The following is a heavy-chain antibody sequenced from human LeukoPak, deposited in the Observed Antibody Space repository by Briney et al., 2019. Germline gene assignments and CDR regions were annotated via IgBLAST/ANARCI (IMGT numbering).Heavy chain of an antibody. CDR2: ISGSGGRT. Sequence: PGRSLRLSCAASGFTFSSYAMSWVRQAPGKGLEWVSAISGSGGRTYYADSVEGRFTISRDNSKNTLYLQMNSLRAEDTAVYYCAKTQEDWELLGETTFDYWGQGTLVTVSS. D-gene: IGHD1-26*01. J-gene: IGHJ4*02. CDR3: AKTQEDWELLGETTFDY. CDR1: GFTFSSYA. V-gene: IGHV3-23*01.